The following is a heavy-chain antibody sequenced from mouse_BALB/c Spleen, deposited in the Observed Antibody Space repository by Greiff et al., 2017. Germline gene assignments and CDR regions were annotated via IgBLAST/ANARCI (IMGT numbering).Heavy chain of an antibody. D-gene: IGHD2-3*01. CDR1: GFAFSSYD. J-gene: IGHJ2*01. Sequence: EVQLLESGGGLVKPGGSLNLSCAASGFAFSSYDMSWVRQTPAQRLEWVAYISSGGGSTYYPDTVTGRVPIARDTAKNTLYLQMSRLRSEDAAMYYCAGDDGYYDDDFDYWGQGTTLTVSS. V-gene: IGHV5-12-1*01. CDR3: AGDDGYYDDDFDY. CDR2: ISSGGGST.